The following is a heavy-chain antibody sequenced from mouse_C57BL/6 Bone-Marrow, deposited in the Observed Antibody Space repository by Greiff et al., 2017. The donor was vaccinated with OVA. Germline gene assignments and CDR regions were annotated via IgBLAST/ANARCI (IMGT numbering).Heavy chain of an antibody. Sequence: QVQLQQPGAELVKPGASVKMSCKASGYSFTSYWITWVKQSPGQGLEWIGDIYPGGGSTNYHEKFKSKATLTVDTTSSTTYMQLSSLKTDDSAVYYCAREDYYGSSFYGGQGTSDTVST. CDR2: IYPGGGST. CDR1: GYSFTSYW. D-gene: IGHD1-1*01. V-gene: IGHV1-55*01. CDR3: AREDYYGSSFY. J-gene: IGHJ4*01.